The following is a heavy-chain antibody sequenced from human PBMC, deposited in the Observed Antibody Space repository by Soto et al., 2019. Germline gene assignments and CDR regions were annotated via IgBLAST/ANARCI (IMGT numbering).Heavy chain of an antibody. V-gene: IGHV1-58*01. CDR3: AAEASNYYYYGMAV. D-gene: IGHD6-6*01. J-gene: IGHJ6*04. CDR1: GFTFTSSA. CDR2: IVVGSGNT. Sequence: SVKVSFKASGFTFTSSAVQWGRQDRGQRLEWIGWIVVGSGNTNYAQKFQERVTITRAMSTSTAYMELSSLRSEDPAVYYCAAEASNYYYYGMAVWG.